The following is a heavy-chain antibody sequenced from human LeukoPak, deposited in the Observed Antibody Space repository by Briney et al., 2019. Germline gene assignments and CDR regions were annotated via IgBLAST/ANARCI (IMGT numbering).Heavy chain of an antibody. D-gene: IGHD3-10*01. CDR2: IIPIFGTA. Sequence: ASVKVSCTASGGTFSSYAISWVRQAPGQGLEWMGGIIPIFGTANYAQKFQGRVTITADESTSTAYMELSSLRSEDTAVYYCARGRGSGGSGSYYLYFDYWGQGTLVTVSS. J-gene: IGHJ4*02. CDR3: ARGRGSGGSGSYYLYFDY. CDR1: GGTFSSYA. V-gene: IGHV1-69*13.